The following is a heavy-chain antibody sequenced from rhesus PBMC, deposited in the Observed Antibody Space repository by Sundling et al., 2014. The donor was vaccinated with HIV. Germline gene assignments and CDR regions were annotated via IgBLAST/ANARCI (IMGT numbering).Heavy chain of an antibody. Sequence: QVQLQESGPGLLKPSETLSLTCAVSGGSISDIYRWNWIRQPPGKGLEWIGFIYGTITDTNYNPSLRSRVTISKDTSKNQFSLDLSSVTAADTAVYYCARGLGNFDYWGQGVLVTVSS. D-gene: IGHD1-44*01. CDR3: ARGLGNFDY. CDR1: GGSISDIYR. J-gene: IGHJ4*01. V-gene: IGHV4S10*01. CDR2: IYGTITDT.